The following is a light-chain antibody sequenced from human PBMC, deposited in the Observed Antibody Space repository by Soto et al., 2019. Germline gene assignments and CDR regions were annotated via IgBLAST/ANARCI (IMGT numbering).Light chain of an antibody. CDR2: DAS. J-gene: IGKJ3*01. CDR1: QSVSNY. CDR3: QHRNSRPCT. V-gene: IGKV3-11*01. Sequence: EIVLTQSPATLSLSPGERATLSCRASQSVSNYLACYQHRRGQAPRLLIYDASNKATGIPARVSGSGSGTDFTLTISSLEPEDFAVYYCQHRNSRPCTFGPGTKVDVK.